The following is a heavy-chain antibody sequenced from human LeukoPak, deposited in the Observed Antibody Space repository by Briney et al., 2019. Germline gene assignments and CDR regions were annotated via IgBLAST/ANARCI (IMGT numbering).Heavy chain of an antibody. J-gene: IGHJ4*02. Sequence: SETLSLTCTVSGDSISSNTYYWGWIRQPPGKGLEWIGSVYYTGSTYYNPSLKSRVTISVDTSKNQFSLRLSSVTAADTAVYYCARDVDTVLVDWGQGTLVTVSS. CDR1: GDSISSNTYY. CDR2: VYYTGST. CDR3: ARDVDTVLVD. D-gene: IGHD2-2*03. V-gene: IGHV4-39*07.